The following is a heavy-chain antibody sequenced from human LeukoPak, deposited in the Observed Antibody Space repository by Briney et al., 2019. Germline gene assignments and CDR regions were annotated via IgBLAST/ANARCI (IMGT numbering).Heavy chain of an antibody. J-gene: IGHJ4*02. CDR2: INHSGST. CDR1: GGSFSGYY. Sequence: KTSETLSLTCAVYGGSFSGYYWSWIRQPPGKGLEWIGEINHSGSTNYNPSLKSRVTISVDTSKNQFSLKLSSVTAADTAVYYCARAPGYSSGWYKYWGQGTLDTVSS. V-gene: IGHV4-34*01. CDR3: ARAPGYSSGWYKY. D-gene: IGHD6-19*01.